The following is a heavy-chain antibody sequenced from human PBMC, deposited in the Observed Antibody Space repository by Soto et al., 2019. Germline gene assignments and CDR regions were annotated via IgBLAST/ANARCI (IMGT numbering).Heavy chain of an antibody. V-gene: IGHV3-23*01. CDR2: ISGSGGST. CDR3: AKDLHSYGCLDY. CDR1: GFTFSSYA. J-gene: IGHJ4*02. Sequence: EVQLLESGGGLVQPGGSLRLSCAASGFTFSSYAMSWVRQAPGKGLEWVSAISGSGGSTYYADSVKGRFTISRDNSTNTLYLQMTSLRAEDTAVYYCAKDLHSYGCLDYWGQGTLVTVSS. D-gene: IGHD5-18*01.